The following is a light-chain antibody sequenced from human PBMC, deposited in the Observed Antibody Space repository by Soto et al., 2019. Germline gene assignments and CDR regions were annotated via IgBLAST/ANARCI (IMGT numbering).Light chain of an antibody. CDR3: QQYNSYIT. V-gene: IGKV1-5*01. CDR1: QSISSW. Sequence: DNQMTQSPSALSASVGDRVTITFRASQSISSWLAWYQQKPGKAPKLLIYDASSLESGVPSRFSGSGSGTEFTLTISSLQPDDFATYYCQQYNSYITFGQGTRLE. J-gene: IGKJ5*01. CDR2: DAS.